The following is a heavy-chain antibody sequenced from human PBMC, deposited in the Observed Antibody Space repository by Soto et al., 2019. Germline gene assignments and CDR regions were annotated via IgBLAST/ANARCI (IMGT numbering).Heavy chain of an antibody. Sequence: QEQLVESGGGVVQPGRSLRLTCAGSGFTFSSYGMHWVRQAPGKGLEWVAIISYDGSNKYYADSVKGRFTISRDNSKNTLYLQMNSLRAEDTAVYYCAKTTGDYPLYWYFGLWGRGTLVTVSS. CDR3: AKTTGDYPLYWYFGL. D-gene: IGHD4-17*01. CDR1: GFTFSSYG. V-gene: IGHV3-30*18. J-gene: IGHJ2*01. CDR2: ISYDGSNK.